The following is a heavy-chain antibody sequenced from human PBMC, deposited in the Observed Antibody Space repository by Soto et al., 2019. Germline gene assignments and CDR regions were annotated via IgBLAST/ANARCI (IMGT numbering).Heavy chain of an antibody. CDR2: INHSGST. Sequence: SETLSLTCAVYGGSFSGYYWSWIRQPPGKGLEWIGEINHSGSTNYNPSLKSRVTISVDTSKNQFSLKLSSVTAADTAVYYCARGLDCGGDCYDAFDIWGQGTMVTVSS. CDR3: ARGLDCGGDCYDAFDI. V-gene: IGHV4-34*01. D-gene: IGHD2-21*02. CDR1: GGSFSGYY. J-gene: IGHJ3*02.